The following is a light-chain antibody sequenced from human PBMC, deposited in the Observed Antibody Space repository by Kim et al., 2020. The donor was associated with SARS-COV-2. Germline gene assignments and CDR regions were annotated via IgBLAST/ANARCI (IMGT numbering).Light chain of an antibody. V-gene: IGKV3-15*01. Sequence: VPTEDGVTLSCRAHQRINNDLAWYPPNPGQAPRLVICGASTRATGIPARFSGSGSDTEFTLTISSLQPEDSAVYYCQQYYLWPRTFGVGTKVDIK. CDR1: QRINND. CDR2: GAS. J-gene: IGKJ4*02. CDR3: QQYYLWPRT.